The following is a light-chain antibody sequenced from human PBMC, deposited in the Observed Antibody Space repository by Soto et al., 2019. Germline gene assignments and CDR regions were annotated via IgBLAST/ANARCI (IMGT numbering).Light chain of an antibody. CDR3: QHYNNWPLT. V-gene: IGKV3-15*01. CDR2: ATS. J-gene: IGKJ4*01. Sequence: EIVMMQSPATLSVSPGERASLSCRASQSVSSNLAWYQQKPGQTPRLLIYATSTRATGIPARFSGSGSGTEFTLTISSLQSEDFAVYYCQHYNNWPLTFGGGTKVDI. CDR1: QSVSSN.